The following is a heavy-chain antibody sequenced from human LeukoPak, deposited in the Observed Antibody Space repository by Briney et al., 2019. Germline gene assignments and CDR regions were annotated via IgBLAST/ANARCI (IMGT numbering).Heavy chain of an antibody. CDR2: IYSGGST. CDR3: ARDQGTETGWFDP. CDR1: GFTVSSNY. V-gene: IGHV3-53*01. J-gene: IGHJ5*02. D-gene: IGHD7-27*01. Sequence: GGSLRLSCAASGFTVSSNYMSWVRQAPGKGLEWVSLIYSGGSTYYADSVKGRFTISRDNSKNTLYLQMTNLRAEDTAMYYCARDQGTETGWFDPWGKGTLVPVS.